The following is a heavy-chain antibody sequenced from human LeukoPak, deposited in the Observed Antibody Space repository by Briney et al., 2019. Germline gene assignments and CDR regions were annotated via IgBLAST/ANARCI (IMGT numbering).Heavy chain of an antibody. CDR3: ARVAYCSSTSCYPDY. D-gene: IGHD2-2*01. Sequence: SETLSLTCTVSGGSISSGGYYWSWIRQPPGKGLEWIGYIYYSGSTNYNPSLKSRVTISVDTSKNQFSLKLSSVTAADTAVYYCARVAYCSSTSCYPDYWGQGTLVTVSS. CDR2: IYYSGST. CDR1: GGSISSGGYY. J-gene: IGHJ4*02. V-gene: IGHV4-61*08.